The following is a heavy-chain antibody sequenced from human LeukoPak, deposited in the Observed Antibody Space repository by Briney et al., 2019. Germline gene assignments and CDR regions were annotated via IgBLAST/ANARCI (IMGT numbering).Heavy chain of an antibody. J-gene: IGHJ5*02. V-gene: IGHV3-30*04. Sequence: PGGSLRLSCAASGFTFSSYAMHWVRQAPGKGLEWVAVISYDGSNKYYADSVKGRFTISRDNSKNTLYLQMNSLRAEDTAVYYCARHYYGSGSSPWFDPWGQGTLVTVSS. CDR2: ISYDGSNK. CDR3: ARHYYGSGSSPWFDP. D-gene: IGHD3-10*01. CDR1: GFTFSSYA.